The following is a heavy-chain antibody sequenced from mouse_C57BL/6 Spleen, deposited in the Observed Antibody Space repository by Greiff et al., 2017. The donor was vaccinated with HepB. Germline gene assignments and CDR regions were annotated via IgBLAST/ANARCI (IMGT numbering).Heavy chain of an antibody. J-gene: IGHJ4*01. V-gene: IGHV5-17*01. Sequence: EVQGVESGGGLVKPGGSLKLSCAASGFTFSDYGMHWVRQAPEKGLEWVAYISSGSSTIYYADTVKGRFTISRDNAKNTQFLQMTSLSAEDTAMYYCANYYGSPYYAMDYWGQGTSVTVSS. D-gene: IGHD1-1*01. CDR3: ANYYGSPYYAMDY. CDR2: ISSGSSTI. CDR1: GFTFSDYG.